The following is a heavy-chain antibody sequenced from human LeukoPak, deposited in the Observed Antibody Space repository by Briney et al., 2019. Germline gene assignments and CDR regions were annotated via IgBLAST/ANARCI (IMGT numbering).Heavy chain of an antibody. CDR1: GFTFSSYA. CDR2: ISGSGGST. D-gene: IGHD2-2*01. J-gene: IGHJ4*02. Sequence: GGSLRLSCAASGFTFSSYAMSWVRQAPGKGLEWVSAISGSGGSTYYADSVKGRFTIYRDNSKNALYLQMNSLRAGDTAVYYCAKHVPAAPRYYFDYWGQGTLVTVSS. CDR3: AKHVPAAPRYYFDY. V-gene: IGHV3-23*01.